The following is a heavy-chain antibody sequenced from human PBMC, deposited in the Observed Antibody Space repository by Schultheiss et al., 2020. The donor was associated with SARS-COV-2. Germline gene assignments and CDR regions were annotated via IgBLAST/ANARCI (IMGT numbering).Heavy chain of an antibody. Sequence: SETLSLTCAVYGGSFSGYYWGWIRQPPGKGLEWIGSIYYSGSTYYNPSLKSRVTTSVDTSKNQFSLKLSSVTAADTAVYYCARRGIVVAMLDPWGQGTLVTVSS. CDR3: ARRGIVVAMLDP. J-gene: IGHJ5*02. D-gene: IGHD3-22*01. CDR1: GGSFSGYY. CDR2: IYYSGST. V-gene: IGHV4-39*01.